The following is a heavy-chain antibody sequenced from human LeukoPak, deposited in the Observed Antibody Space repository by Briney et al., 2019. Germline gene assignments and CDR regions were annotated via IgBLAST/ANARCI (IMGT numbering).Heavy chain of an antibody. Sequence: ASVKVSCKASGYTFNAYYIHWVRQAPGQGLEWMGWINPNSGGTKYAQKFQGRVTLTRDTSVTTAYMELSWLSSVTAADTAVYYCARIKVPTVTATYYYYYMDVWGKGTTVTVSS. D-gene: IGHD4-17*01. CDR1: GYTFNAYY. V-gene: IGHV1-2*02. CDR3: ARIKVPTVTATYYYYYMDV. CDR2: INPNSGGT. J-gene: IGHJ6*03.